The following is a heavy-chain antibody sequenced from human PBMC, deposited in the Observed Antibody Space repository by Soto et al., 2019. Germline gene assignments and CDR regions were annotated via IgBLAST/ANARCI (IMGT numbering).Heavy chain of an antibody. CDR2: IIPIFGTA. CDR3: AGVVVTAMGFDY. CDR1: GGTFSSYA. V-gene: IGHV1-69*13. Sequence: GASVKVSCKASGGTFSSYAISWVRQAPGQGLEWMGGIIPIFGTANYAQKFQGRVTITADESTSTAYMELSSLRSEDTAVYYCAGVVVTAMGFDYWRQGTLVTVS. D-gene: IGHD2-21*02. J-gene: IGHJ4*02.